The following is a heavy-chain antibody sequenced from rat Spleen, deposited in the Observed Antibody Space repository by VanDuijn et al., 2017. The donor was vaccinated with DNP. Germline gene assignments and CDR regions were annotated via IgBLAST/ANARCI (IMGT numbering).Heavy chain of an antibody. Sequence: QVQLKESGPGLVQPSQTLSLTCTVSGFSLTTNGVSWVRQPPGKGLEWIAAISSGGNTYFNSALKSRLSVTRDTSKSQVFLKMNSLQTEDTAIYFCNRGYALWGQGVMVTVSS. D-gene: IGHD2-2*01. CDR2: ISSGGNT. CDR3: NRGYAL. CDR1: GFSLTTNG. J-gene: IGHJ2*01. V-gene: IGHV2S12*01.